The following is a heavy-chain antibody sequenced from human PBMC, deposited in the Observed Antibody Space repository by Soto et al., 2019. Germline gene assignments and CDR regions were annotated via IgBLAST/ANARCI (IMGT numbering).Heavy chain of an antibody. CDR2: IYYSGST. D-gene: IGHD3-22*01. CDR3: ARAYYYDRSGYYYGYNWFDP. V-gene: IGHV4-39*07. Sequence: SETLSLTCTVSGGSISSSSYYWGWIRQPPGKGLEWIGSIYYSGSTFYNPSLKSRLTISVDTSKNQFSLRLSSVTAADTAVYYCARAYYYDRSGYYYGYNWFDPWGQGTVVT. CDR1: GGSISSSSYY. J-gene: IGHJ5*02.